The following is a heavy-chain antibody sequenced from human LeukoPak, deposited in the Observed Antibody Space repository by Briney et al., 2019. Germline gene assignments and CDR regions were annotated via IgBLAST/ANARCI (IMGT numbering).Heavy chain of an antibody. J-gene: IGHJ5*02. CDR2: INHSGST. V-gene: IGHV4-34*01. CDR3: ARGECSSTSCGDRSSNWFDP. Sequence: SETLSLTCAVYGGSFSGYYWSWIRQPPGKGLEWIGEINHSGSTNYNPSLKSRVTISVDTSKNQFSLKLSSVTAADTAVYYCARGECSSTSCGDRSSNWFDPWGQGTLVTVSS. CDR1: GGSFSGYY. D-gene: IGHD2-2*01.